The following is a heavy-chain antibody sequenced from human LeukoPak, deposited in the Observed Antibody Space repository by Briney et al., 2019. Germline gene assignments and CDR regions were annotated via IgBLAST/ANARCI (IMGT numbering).Heavy chain of an antibody. CDR3: ARKGSGTVHDY. J-gene: IGHJ4*02. CDR2: VSAYNGNT. V-gene: IGHV1-18*01. Sequence: ASVKVSFKASGYSFTSYGINWVRQAPGQGLEWMGWVSAYNGNTNYAQKLQGRVTMTADTSTSTAYMELRSLRSDDTAVYYCARKGSGTVHDYWGQGTLVTVSS. CDR1: GYSFTSYG. D-gene: IGHD1-7*01.